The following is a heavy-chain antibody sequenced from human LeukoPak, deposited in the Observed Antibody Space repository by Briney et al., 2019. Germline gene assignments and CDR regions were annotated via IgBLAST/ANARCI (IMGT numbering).Heavy chain of an antibody. CDR2: IYTSGST. J-gene: IGHJ6*02. Sequence: SKTLSLTCTVSGGSISSYYWSWIRQPAGKGLEWIGRIYTSGSTNYSPSLKSRVTMSVDTSKNQFSLKLSSVTAADTAVYYCARDGYPYYYYYGMDVWGQGTTVTVSS. CDR1: GGSISSYY. CDR3: ARDGYPYYYYYGMDV. V-gene: IGHV4-4*07. D-gene: IGHD5-18*01.